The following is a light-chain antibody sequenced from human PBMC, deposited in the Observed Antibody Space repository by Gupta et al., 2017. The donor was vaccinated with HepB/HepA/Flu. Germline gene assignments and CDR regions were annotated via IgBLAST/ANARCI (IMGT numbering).Light chain of an antibody. J-gene: IGLJ2*01. CDR2: QNN. CDR3: QAWENSMAV. Sequence: SYELTQPPSVSVSPGQTASISCSGDRLGNKYAAWYQQKPGQSPGLVIYQNNKRPSGIPERFSGSSSGRKATLTISGTQTLEEAEDFCQAWENSMAVFGGGTRLTVL. V-gene: IGLV3-1*01. CDR1: RLGNKY.